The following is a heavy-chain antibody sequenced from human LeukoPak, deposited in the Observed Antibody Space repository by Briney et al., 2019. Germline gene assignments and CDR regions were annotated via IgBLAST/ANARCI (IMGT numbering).Heavy chain of an antibody. CDR2: IIPIFGTA. CDR3: ARVVVVVAADNWFDP. D-gene: IGHD2-15*01. CDR1: GGTFSSYA. Sequence: SVKVSCKASGGTFSSYAISWVRQAPGQGLEWMGGIIPIFGTANYAQKFQGRVTITADESTSTAYMELSSLRSEDTAVYYCARVVVVVAADNWFDPWGQGTLVTVSS. V-gene: IGHV1-69*13. J-gene: IGHJ5*02.